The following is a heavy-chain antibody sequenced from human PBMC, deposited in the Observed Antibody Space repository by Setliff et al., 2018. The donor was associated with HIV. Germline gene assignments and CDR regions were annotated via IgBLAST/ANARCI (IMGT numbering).Heavy chain of an antibody. D-gene: IGHD6-19*01. Sequence: SVKVSCKASGGTFSSYAISWVRQAPGQGLEWMGGIIPIIGTTKYAQKFQGRVTITADESASTAYMELSSLRSEDPAVYYCARDSSGVLSLRYMDVWGKGTTVTVSS. J-gene: IGHJ6*03. CDR1: GGTFSSYA. CDR3: ARDSSGVLSLRYMDV. CDR2: IIPIIGTT. V-gene: IGHV1-69*13.